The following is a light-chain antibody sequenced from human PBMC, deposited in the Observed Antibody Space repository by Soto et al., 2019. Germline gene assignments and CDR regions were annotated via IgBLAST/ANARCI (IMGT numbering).Light chain of an antibody. Sequence: DIQMTQSPSSLSASIGDRVTLTCRATEDINNYLAWFQQKPGKVPKLLIYAASTLHSGVPSRFSGSGSGTEFTLTISSRQTDDVATYYCQKYNSGGPLPLGGGTKGEIK. CDR3: QKYNSGGPLP. V-gene: IGKV1-27*01. CDR1: EDINNY. J-gene: IGKJ4*01. CDR2: AAS.